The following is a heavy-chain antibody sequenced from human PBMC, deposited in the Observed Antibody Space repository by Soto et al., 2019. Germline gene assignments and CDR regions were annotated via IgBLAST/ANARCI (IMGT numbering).Heavy chain of an antibody. CDR1: GFTFNKYA. J-gene: IGHJ4*02. V-gene: IGHV3-23*01. Sequence: GGSLRLSCVASGFTFNKYALAWVRQAPGKGLEWVSAISGSGASTYDADSVKGRFTISRDNSNNTLYLQMNSLRAEDTAVYYCAKTPCVITLITSSGHWGKGTPGTVSS. D-gene: IGHD3-16*01. CDR3: AKTPCVITLITSSGH. CDR2: ISGSGAST.